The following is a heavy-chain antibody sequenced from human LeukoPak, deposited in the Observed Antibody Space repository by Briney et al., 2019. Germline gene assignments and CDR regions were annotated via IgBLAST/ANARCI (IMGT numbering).Heavy chain of an antibody. CDR1: GFTFSGST. V-gene: IGHV3-73*01. CDR3: IRGAASGSYYGFDV. D-gene: IGHD1-26*01. J-gene: IGHJ6*02. Sequence: GGSLRLSCAASGFTFSGSTMHWVRQASGKGLEWVGRIRSKANNYATAYATSVKGRFTLSRDDSKNTAYLKMNSLKTEDTTVYYCIRGAASGSYYGFDVWGQGATVTVSS. CDR2: IRSKANNYAT.